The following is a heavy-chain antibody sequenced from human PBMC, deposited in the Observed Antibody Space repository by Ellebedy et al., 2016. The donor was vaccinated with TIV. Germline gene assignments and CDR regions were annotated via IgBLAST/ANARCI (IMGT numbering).Heavy chain of an antibody. CDR1: GFTIRNAW. V-gene: IGHV3-15*01. J-gene: IGHJ6*01. CDR3: TRERGATDQYYDGMDV. CDR2: IKSETDGGTT. Sequence: GESLKISXAASGFTIRNAWMSWVRQAPGKGLEWVGRIKSETDGGTTDYAAPVKGRFTISRDDSKSTLYLQMNSLEIEDTALYYCTRERGATDQYYDGMDVWGQGTSVTVSS. D-gene: IGHD2-2*01.